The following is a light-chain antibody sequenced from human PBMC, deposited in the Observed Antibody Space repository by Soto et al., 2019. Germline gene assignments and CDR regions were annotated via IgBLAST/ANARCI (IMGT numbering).Light chain of an antibody. CDR1: SSDVGGYNY. CDR2: DVS. J-gene: IGLJ3*02. CDR3: CSSAGTYTSV. Sequence: QSALTQPRSVSGSPGQSVTISCTGTSSDVGGYNYVSWYQQHPGKAPKLMIYDVSKRPSGVPDRFSGSKSGNTASLTISGLQAEDETDYYYCSSAGTYTSVFGGGTKVTVL. V-gene: IGLV2-11*01.